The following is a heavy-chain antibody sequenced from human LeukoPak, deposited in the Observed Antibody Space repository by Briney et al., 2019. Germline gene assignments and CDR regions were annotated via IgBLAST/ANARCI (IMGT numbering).Heavy chain of an antibody. CDR3: VLKVGDS. J-gene: IGHJ4*02. Sequence: GGSLRLSCAASGFTFSDYWMSWVRQAPGKGLEWVANIKQDGSTKYYVDSVKGRFTISRDNAKNLLSQQMNSLRAEDTATYYCVLKVGDSWGQGTLVTVSS. CDR1: GFTFSDYW. D-gene: IGHD3-10*01. V-gene: IGHV3-7*03. CDR2: IKQDGSTK.